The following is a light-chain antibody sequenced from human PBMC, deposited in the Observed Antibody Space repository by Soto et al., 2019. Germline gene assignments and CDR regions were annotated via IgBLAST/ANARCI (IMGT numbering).Light chain of an antibody. CDR2: AAS. CDR1: QGISSY. Sequence: AIRMTQSPSSLSASTGARVTITCRASQGISSYLAWYQKKPGKATQLLIYAASTLQSGVPSRCSGSGSGTDFTLTRSFLQTKDFSPYYGQEYYSYPFTVGPGTKVDIK. V-gene: IGKV1-8*01. CDR3: QEYYSYPFT. J-gene: IGKJ3*01.